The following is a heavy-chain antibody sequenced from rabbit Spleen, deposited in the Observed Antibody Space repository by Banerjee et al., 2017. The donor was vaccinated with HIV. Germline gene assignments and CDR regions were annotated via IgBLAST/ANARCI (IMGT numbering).Heavy chain of an antibody. CDR3: VSGASGTGYYIL. Sequence: EQMVKSGGGLVQPGGSLKLSCKASGFDFSSYGVSWVRQAPGKGLEGIGYIDLVFGVTYFATLVNGRFTISSHNVQITLDLQPNSLTAADPATYFCVSGASGTGYYILWGQWTLGTVS. CDR2: IDLVFGVT. CDR1: GFDFSSYG. J-gene: IGHJ3*01. D-gene: IGHD1-1*01. V-gene: IGHV1S47*01.